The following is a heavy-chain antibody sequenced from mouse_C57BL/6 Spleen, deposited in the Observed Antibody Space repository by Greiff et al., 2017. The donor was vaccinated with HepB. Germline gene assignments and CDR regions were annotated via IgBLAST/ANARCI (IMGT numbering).Heavy chain of an antibody. CDR1: GFTFSSYG. D-gene: IGHD1-1*01. V-gene: IGHV5-6*01. J-gene: IGHJ3*01. CDR3: ARPITTVVAPVAY. CDR2: ISSGGSYT. Sequence: EVKLMESGGDLVKPGGSLKLSCAASGFTFSSYGMSWVRQTPDKRLEWVATISSGGSYTYYPDSVKGRFTISRDNAKNTLYLQMSSLKSEDTAMYYCARPITTVVAPVAYWGQGTLVTVSA.